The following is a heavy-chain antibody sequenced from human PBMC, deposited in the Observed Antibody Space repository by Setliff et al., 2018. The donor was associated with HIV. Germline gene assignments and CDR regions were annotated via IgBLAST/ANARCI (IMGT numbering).Heavy chain of an antibody. V-gene: IGHV4-59*01. CDR3: ARGLMSYNFWGGRNDY. D-gene: IGHD3-3*01. CDR1: GGSISGYY. J-gene: IGHJ4*02. Sequence: SETLSLTCAVSGGSISGYYWNWIRQPPGKGLEWIGCIYYSGRTTYNSSLKSRVTISLDTSKKQFSLKLNSVTAADTAVYYCARGLMSYNFWGGRNDYWGQGTLVTVSS. CDR2: IYYSGRT.